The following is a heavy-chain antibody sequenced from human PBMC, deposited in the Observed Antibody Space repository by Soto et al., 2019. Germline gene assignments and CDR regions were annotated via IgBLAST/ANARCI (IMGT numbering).Heavy chain of an antibody. CDR1: GYTLTELS. CDR2: FDPEDGET. CDR3: ATDLLSLPNEKVYFDY. J-gene: IGHJ4*02. D-gene: IGHD3-22*01. V-gene: IGHV1-24*01. Sequence: ASVKVSCKVSGYTLTELSMHWVRQAPGKGLEWMGGFDPEDGETIYAQKFQGRVTMTEDTSTDTAYMELSSLRSEDTAVYYCATDLLSLPNEKVYFDYWGQGTLVTVSS.